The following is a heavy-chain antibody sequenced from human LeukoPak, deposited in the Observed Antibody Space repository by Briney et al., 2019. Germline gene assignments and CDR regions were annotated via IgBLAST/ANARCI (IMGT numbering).Heavy chain of an antibody. CDR1: GFSFSSYG. CDR3: ARDGDIVVEGSNYYYMDV. J-gene: IGHJ6*03. D-gene: IGHD2-2*01. V-gene: IGHV3-33*01. Sequence: GGSLRLSCAASGFSFSSYGMHWVRQAPGKGLEWVAVICRDGNKKYYEESVKGRFTISRDNSKNTLNLRMNSLRAEDTAVYYCARDGDIVVEGSNYYYMDVWGKGTTVTVSS. CDR2: ICRDGNKK.